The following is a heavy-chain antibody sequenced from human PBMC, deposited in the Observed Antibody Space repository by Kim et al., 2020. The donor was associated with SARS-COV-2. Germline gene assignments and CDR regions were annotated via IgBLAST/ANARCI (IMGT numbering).Heavy chain of an antibody. CDR2: IYDNVKT. V-gene: IGHV4-59*01. CDR3: AKDRLGHLNGDRRWFDP. Sequence: SETLSLTCAVSGGSISAYYWSWIRQPPGKRLEWIGYIYDNVKTDYNPSLKSRVLISMDKSKNQISLNVNSVSAADTAMYFCAKDRLGHLNGDRRWFDPWGQGILVTVSS. J-gene: IGHJ5*02. CDR1: GGSISAYY. D-gene: IGHD7-27*01.